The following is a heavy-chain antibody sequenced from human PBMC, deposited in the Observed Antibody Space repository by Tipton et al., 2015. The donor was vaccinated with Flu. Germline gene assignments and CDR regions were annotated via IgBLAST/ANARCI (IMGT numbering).Heavy chain of an antibody. CDR1: GFTFSTYW. CDR2: ISTDGSSA. V-gene: IGHV3-74*01. CDR3: ASGFYHYYGMDV. J-gene: IGHJ6*02. Sequence: SLRLSCAASGFTFSTYWTHWVRQAQGKGLVWVSRISTDGSSANYADSVKGRFTISRDNAKNTLYLQMNSLRAEDTAIYYCASGFYHYYGMDVWGQGTTVTVSS.